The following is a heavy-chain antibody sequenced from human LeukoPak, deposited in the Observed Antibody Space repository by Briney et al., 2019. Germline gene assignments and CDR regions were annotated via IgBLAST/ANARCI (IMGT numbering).Heavy chain of an antibody. CDR3: ARGWVY. D-gene: IGHD1-26*01. V-gene: IGHV3-9*01. CDR2: ITWHSGSR. CDR1: GFTFDDYA. J-gene: IGHJ4*02. Sequence: PGGSLRLSCAASGFTFDDYAMHWVRQAPGKGLEWVSGITWHSGSRGYADSVKGRFTISRDNSKNTLYLQMNSLRAEDTAVYYCARGWVYWGQGTLVTVSS.